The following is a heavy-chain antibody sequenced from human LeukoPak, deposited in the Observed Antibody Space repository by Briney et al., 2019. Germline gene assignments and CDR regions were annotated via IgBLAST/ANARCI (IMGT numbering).Heavy chain of an antibody. V-gene: IGHV5-51*01. Sequence: GESLKISCKGSGYSFTSYWIGWVRQMPGKSLEWMGIIYPGDSDTRYSPSFQGQVTISADKSISTAYLQWSSLKASDTAMYYCARRGYYYDSSGYYHDAFDIWGQGTMVTVSS. CDR2: IYPGDSDT. D-gene: IGHD3-22*01. J-gene: IGHJ3*02. CDR3: ARRGYYYDSSGYYHDAFDI. CDR1: GYSFTSYW.